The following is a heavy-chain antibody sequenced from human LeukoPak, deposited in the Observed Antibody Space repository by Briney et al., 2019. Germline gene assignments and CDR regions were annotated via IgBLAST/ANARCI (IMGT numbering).Heavy chain of an antibody. CDR3: ARDAGGRTQREGWFDP. J-gene: IGHJ5*02. CDR2: IIPIFGTA. Sequence: GASVKVSCKASGGTFSSYAISWVRQAPGQGLEWMGGIIPIFGTANYAQKFQGRVTITADESTSTAYMELSSLRSEDTAVYYCARDAGGRTQREGWFDPWGQGTLVTVSS. D-gene: IGHD1-26*01. CDR1: GGTFSSYA. V-gene: IGHV1-69*13.